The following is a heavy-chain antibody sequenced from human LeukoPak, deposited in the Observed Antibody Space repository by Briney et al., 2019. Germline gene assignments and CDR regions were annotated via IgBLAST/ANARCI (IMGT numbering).Heavy chain of an antibody. Sequence: GGSLRLSCAASGFTFSSYWMSWVRQAPGKGLEWVANIKQDGSEKYYVDSVKGRFTISRDKAKNSLYLQMNSLRAEDTPVYYCARDEDNVVVPAAIGRAGDYYYYYGMDVWGQGTTVTVSS. J-gene: IGHJ6*02. V-gene: IGHV3-7*01. CDR2: IKQDGSEK. CDR3: ARDEDNVVVPAAIGRAGDYYYYYGMDV. D-gene: IGHD2-2*02. CDR1: GFTFSSYW.